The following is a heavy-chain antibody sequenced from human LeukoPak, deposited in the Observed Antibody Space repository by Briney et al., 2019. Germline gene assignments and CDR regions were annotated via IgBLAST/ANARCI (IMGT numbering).Heavy chain of an antibody. D-gene: IGHD3-16*01. CDR1: GGSISSYY. V-gene: IGHV4-59*08. CDR2: IYYSGST. J-gene: IGHJ4*02. CDR3: ARLFGGSGYFDF. Sequence: SETLSLTCTVSGGSISSYYWSWIRQPPGKGLEWIGYIYYSGSTNYNPSLKSRVTISVDTSKNQFSLNLSSVTATDTAVFYCARLFGGSGYFDFWGQGTLVTVSS.